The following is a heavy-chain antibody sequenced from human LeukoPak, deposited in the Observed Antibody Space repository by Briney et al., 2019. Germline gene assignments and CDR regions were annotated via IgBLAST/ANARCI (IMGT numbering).Heavy chain of an antibody. CDR3: ARLFSSSGWYRAFDI. J-gene: IGHJ3*02. V-gene: IGHV4-59*08. D-gene: IGHD6-19*01. CDR1: GGSIRSYY. CDR2: IYYSGST. Sequence: SETLSLTCTVSGGSIRSYYWSWIQQPPGKGLEWIGYIYYSGSTNYNPSLKSRVTISVDTSKNQFSLKLSSVTAADTAVYYCARLFSSSGWYRAFDIWGQGTMVTVSS.